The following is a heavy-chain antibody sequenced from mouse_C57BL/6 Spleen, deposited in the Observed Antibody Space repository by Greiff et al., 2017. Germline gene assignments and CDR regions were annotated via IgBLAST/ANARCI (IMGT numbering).Heavy chain of an antibody. CDR1: GFTIKDYY. D-gene: IGHD1-1*01. J-gene: IGHJ4*01. CDR2: IDPEGGDT. CDR3: TTKGCSSYAMDY. V-gene: IGHV14-1*01. Sequence: EVQLQQSGAELVRPGASVKLSCTASGFTIKDYYMHWVQQRPEQGLEWIGRIDPEGGDTEYAPKFQGKATMTADTSSNTAYLQLSSLTSEDTAVYYCTTKGCSSYAMDYWGQGTSVTVSS.